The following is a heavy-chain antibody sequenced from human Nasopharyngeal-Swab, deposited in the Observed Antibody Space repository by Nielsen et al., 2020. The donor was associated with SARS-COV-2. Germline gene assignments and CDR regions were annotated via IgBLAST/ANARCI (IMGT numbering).Heavy chain of an antibody. V-gene: IGHV3-11*04. J-gene: IGHJ4*02. CDR1: AFTFGNYY. CDR2: ISGTGDTV. Sequence: GESLKISCAASAFTFGNYYMTWIRQAPGKGLEWVSYISGTGDTVYYADSVKGRFTISRDNATNSVYLQMNSLRVEDTAVYYCARDTPAMFAYWGQGTLVTVSS. CDR3: ARDTPAMFAY.